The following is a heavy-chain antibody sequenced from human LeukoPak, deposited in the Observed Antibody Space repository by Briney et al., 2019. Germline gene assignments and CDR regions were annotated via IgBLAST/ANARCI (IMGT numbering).Heavy chain of an antibody. J-gene: IGHJ4*02. CDR1: GPSFSSYY. CDR3: ARMTTGHDY. Sequence: SETLSLTCAVYGPSFSSYYWSWIRQSPEKGLEWIGEINHSGYTNNNPSLKSRVTMSIDTSNNRFSLRLSSVTAADTAVYFCARMTTGHDYWGQGILVTVSS. D-gene: IGHD4-17*01. V-gene: IGHV4-34*01. CDR2: INHSGYT.